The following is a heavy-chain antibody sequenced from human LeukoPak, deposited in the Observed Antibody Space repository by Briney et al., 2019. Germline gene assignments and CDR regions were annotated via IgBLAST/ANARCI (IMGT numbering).Heavy chain of an antibody. V-gene: IGHV3-33*01. D-gene: IGHD2-2*01. CDR1: GFTFSSYG. CDR2: IWYDGSNK. J-gene: IGHJ4*02. Sequence: HPGRSLRLSCAASGFTFSSYGMHWVRQAPGKGLEWAAVIWYDGSNKYYADSVKGRFTISRDNSKNTLYLQMNSLRAEDTAVHYCARSGTSGNYFDYWGQGTLVTVSS. CDR3: ARSGTSGNYFDY.